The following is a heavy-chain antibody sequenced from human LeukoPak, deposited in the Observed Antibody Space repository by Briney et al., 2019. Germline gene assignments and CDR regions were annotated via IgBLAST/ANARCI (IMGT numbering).Heavy chain of an antibody. D-gene: IGHD3-10*01. Sequence: ASVKVSCKASGYTFTSYGISWVRQAPGQGLEWMGWISAYNGNTNYAQKLQGRVTMTTDTSTSTAYMELRSLRSDDTAVYYCARVQMVRGVLIPEYFQHWGQGTLVTVSS. CDR2: ISAYNGNT. V-gene: IGHV1-18*01. J-gene: IGHJ1*01. CDR3: ARVQMVRGVLIPEYFQH. CDR1: GYTFTSYG.